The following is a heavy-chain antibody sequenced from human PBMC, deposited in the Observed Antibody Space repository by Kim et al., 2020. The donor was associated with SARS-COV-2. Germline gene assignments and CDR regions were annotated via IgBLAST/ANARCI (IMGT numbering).Heavy chain of an antibody. D-gene: IGHD6-13*01. CDR2: IYYSGTT. Sequence: SETLSLTCSVSSDSISSYYCSWIRQLPGKGLEWIGYIYYSGTTNYNPSLNSRVTISWDTSKNQFSLELTSVTVAATAAYYCARSAGRGSWHQFDHWGQ. CDR1: SDSISSYY. J-gene: IGHJ5*02. V-gene: IGHV4-59*01. CDR3: ARSAGRGSWHQFDH.